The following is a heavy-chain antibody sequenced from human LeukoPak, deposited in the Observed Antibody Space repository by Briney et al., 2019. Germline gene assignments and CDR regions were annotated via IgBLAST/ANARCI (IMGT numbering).Heavy chain of an antibody. V-gene: IGHV4-59*12. D-gene: IGHD3-10*01. CDR2: LYYNGRT. CDR3: ARDAYYYGSGSYYPFDY. CDR1: GGSISTYY. J-gene: IGHJ4*02. Sequence: SETLSLTCTVSGGSISTYYWSWIRQPPGKGLEWIGYLYYNGRTNYNPSLKSRVTLSLDTSKNQFSLKLSSVTAADTAVYYCARDAYYYGSGSYYPFDYWGQGTLVTVSS.